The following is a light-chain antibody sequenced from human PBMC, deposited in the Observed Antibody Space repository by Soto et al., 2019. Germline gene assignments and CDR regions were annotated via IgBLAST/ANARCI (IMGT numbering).Light chain of an antibody. CDR2: GAS. V-gene: IGKV3D-20*02. J-gene: IGKJ4*01. CDR3: QQRNNWRRT. CDR1: QSVTSNY. Sequence: EIVLTQSPGTLSLSPGERATLSCGASQSVTSNYLAWYQQKPGQAPRLLIFGASSRATGIPDRFSGSGSGTDFTLTISRLEPEDFAVYYCQQRNNWRRTFGGGTKVDIK.